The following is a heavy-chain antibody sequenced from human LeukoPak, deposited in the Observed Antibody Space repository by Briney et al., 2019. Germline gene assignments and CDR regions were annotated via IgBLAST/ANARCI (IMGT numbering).Heavy chain of an antibody. J-gene: IGHJ4*02. Sequence: PGGSLRLSCVASGLSVSSNYMSWVRQAPGKRLEWVSYISSGSDSIYYADSVKGRFTISRDNAENSLYLQMNSLRDEDTAVYYCARAMRSGYDYWGQGTLVTVSS. CDR2: ISSGSDSI. CDR3: ARAMRSGYDY. CDR1: GLSVSSNY. D-gene: IGHD5-12*01. V-gene: IGHV3-48*02.